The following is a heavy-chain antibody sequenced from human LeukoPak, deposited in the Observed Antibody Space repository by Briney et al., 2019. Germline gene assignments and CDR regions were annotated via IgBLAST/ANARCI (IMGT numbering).Heavy chain of an antibody. CDR1: GYTFTGYY. V-gene: IGHV1-2*02. CDR3: ARDTKYTSGWASRRNAFDI. Sequence: PVASVKVSCKASGYTFTGYYMHWVRQAPGQGLEWMGWINPNSGGTNYAQKFQGRVTMTRDTSISTAYMELSRLRSDDTAVYYCARDTKYTSGWASRRNAFDIWGQGTMVTVSS. D-gene: IGHD6-19*01. CDR2: INPNSGGT. J-gene: IGHJ3*02.